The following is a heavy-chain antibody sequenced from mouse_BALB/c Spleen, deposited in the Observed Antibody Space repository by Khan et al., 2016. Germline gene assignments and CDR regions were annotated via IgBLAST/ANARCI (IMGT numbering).Heavy chain of an antibody. CDR1: GYTFRDYS. Sequence: QIQLVQSGPEVKKPGETVKISCKASGYTFRDYSMHRVKQAPGKGLKWMGWINSETGEPTYADDFKGRFAISLETSASTAYLQINNLKNEVTATYYCARRVRWYFDVWGAGTTITVSS. CDR2: INSETGEP. J-gene: IGHJ1*01. CDR3: ARRVRWYFDV. D-gene: IGHD2-14*01. V-gene: IGHV9-2-1*01.